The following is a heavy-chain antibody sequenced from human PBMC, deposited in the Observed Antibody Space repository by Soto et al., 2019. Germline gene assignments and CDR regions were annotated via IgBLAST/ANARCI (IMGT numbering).Heavy chain of an antibody. V-gene: IGHV3-9*01. CDR3: AKGLYSSLNPVIDY. CDR1: GFTFDDYA. CDR2: ISWNSGSI. J-gene: IGHJ4*02. Sequence: GGSLRLSCAASGFTFDDYAMHWVRQAPGKGLEWVSGISWNSGSIGYADSVKGRFTISRDNAKNSLYLQMNSLRAEDTALYYCAKGLYSSLNPVIDYWGQGTLVTVSS. D-gene: IGHD6-6*01.